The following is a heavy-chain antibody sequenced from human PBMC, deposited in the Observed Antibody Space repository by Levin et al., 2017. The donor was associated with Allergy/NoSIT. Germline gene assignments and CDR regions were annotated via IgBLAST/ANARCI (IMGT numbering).Heavy chain of an antibody. CDR2: ITWNSGNI. CDR1: GFRFDHYA. V-gene: IGHV3-9*01. J-gene: IGHJ4*02. Sequence: GGSLRLSCAASGFRFDHYAMHWVRQGPAKGLEWVSSITWNSGNIVYAASLKGRFTIARDNAKNSLYLQMNGLTTEDTGLYVCARDSEKRVDTHLVTALDSWGQGTLVIVSS. CDR3: ARDSEKRVDTHLVTALDS. D-gene: IGHD5-18*01.